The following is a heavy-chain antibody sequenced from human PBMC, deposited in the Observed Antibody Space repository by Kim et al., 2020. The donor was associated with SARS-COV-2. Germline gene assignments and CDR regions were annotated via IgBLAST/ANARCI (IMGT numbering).Heavy chain of an antibody. V-gene: IGHV3-53*01. CDR2: IYSGGST. Sequence: GGSLRLSCAASGFTVSSNYMSWVRQAPGKGLEWVSVIYSGGSTYYADSVKGRFTISRDNSKNTLYLQMNSLRAEDTAVYYCARDWRIQLWHYGMDVWGQGTTVTVSS. D-gene: IGHD5-18*01. J-gene: IGHJ6*02. CDR3: ARDWRIQLWHYGMDV. CDR1: GFTVSSNY.